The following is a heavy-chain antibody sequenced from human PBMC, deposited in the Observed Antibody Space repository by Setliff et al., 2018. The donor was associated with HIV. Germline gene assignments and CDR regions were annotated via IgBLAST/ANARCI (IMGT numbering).Heavy chain of an antibody. D-gene: IGHD3-3*01. V-gene: IGHV1-69*13. CDR3: ARGTDFWSGSSNFDY. CDR2: IIPIFNTA. CDR1: GGTFSSYA. Sequence: RASVKVSCKASGGTFSSYAISWVRQAPGQGLEWMGGIIPIFNTANYAQKFQGRVTITADESTSTAYMELSSLRSEDTAVYYCARGTDFWSGSSNFDYWGQGTQVTVSS. J-gene: IGHJ4*02.